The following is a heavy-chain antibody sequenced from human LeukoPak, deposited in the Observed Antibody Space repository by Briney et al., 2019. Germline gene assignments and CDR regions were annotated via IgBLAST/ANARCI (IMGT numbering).Heavy chain of an antibody. CDR3: ARNSYAIRGNNWFDP. J-gene: IGHJ5*02. V-gene: IGHV1-8*01. CDR1: GYTFTSYD. CDR2: MNPNSGST. Sequence: ASVKVSCKASGYTFTSYDINWVRQATGQGLEWMGWMNPNSGSTGYAQKFQGRVTMTRNTSISTAYMELSSLRSEDTAVYYCARNSYAIRGNNWFDPWGQGTLVTVSS. D-gene: IGHD2-8*01.